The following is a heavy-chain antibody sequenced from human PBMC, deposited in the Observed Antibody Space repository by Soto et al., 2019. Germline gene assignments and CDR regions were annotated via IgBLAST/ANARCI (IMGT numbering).Heavy chain of an antibody. CDR3: ARGYCSGGSCYLDDY. Sequence: GASVKVSCKASGGTFSSYTISWVRQAPGQGLEWMGRIIPILGIANYAQKFQGRVTITADKSTSTAYMELSSLRSEDTAVYYCARGYCSGGSCYLDDYWGQGTLVTVSS. CDR2: IIPILGIA. D-gene: IGHD2-15*01. CDR1: GGTFSSYT. J-gene: IGHJ4*02. V-gene: IGHV1-69*02.